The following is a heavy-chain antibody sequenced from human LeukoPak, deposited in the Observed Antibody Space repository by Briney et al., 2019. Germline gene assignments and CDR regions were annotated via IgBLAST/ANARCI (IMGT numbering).Heavy chain of an antibody. CDR2: ISGGSSDI. V-gene: IGHV3-21*05. J-gene: IGHJ6*02. CDR1: GFTFSSYW. D-gene: IGHD2-21*02. Sequence: GGSLRLSCAASGFTFSSYWMNWVRQAPGQGLEWLGYISGGSSDIYHIDSVRGRFSISRDNDDNSLYLQMNNLRAEDTAIYYCARDYDQVTPRGMDVWGQGTTVTVSS. CDR3: ARDYDQVTPRGMDV.